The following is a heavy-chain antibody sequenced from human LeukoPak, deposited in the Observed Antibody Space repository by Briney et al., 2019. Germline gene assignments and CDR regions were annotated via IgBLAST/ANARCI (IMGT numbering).Heavy chain of an antibody. CDR2: INHSGST. Sequence: SETLSLTGAVYGGSFSGYYWSWIRQPPGKGLEWIGEINHSGSTNYNPSLKNRVTISVDASKNQFSLKLSSVTAADTAVYYCARLRYCTNGVCPWGQGTLVTVSS. CDR1: GGSFSGYY. CDR3: ARLRYCTNGVCP. J-gene: IGHJ5*02. V-gene: IGHV4-34*01. D-gene: IGHD2-8*01.